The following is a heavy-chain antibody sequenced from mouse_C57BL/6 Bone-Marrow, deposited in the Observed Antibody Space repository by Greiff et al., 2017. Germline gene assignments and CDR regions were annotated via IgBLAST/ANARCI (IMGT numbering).Heavy chain of an antibody. CDR1: GSSITSVYD. J-gene: IGHJ3*01. V-gene: IGHV3-1*01. CDR3: ARGSRSWFAY. Sequence: EVQLQESGPGMVKPSQSLSLTCTVTGSSITSVYDWPWIRHFPGNKLEWMGYISYSGRTNYNPSLKSRISITHDTSKNHFFLKLHSVTTEDTATYYCARGSRSWFAYWGQGTLVTVSA. CDR2: ISYSGRT.